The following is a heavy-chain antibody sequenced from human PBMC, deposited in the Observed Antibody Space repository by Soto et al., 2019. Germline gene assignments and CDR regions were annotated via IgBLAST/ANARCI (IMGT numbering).Heavy chain of an antibody. D-gene: IGHD5-12*01. V-gene: IGHV3-23*04. CDR2: ISGSGSST. Sequence: EVQLVESGGGLVQPGGSLRLSCAASGFTFSDYALYWVRQAPGKGLEWVSAISGSGSSTYYADSVNGRFTISRDNSKNTLYLHLTSLRAEDTAVYFCARTVAGDYWGRGTLVTVSS. CDR1: GFTFSDYA. CDR3: ARTVAGDY. J-gene: IGHJ4*02.